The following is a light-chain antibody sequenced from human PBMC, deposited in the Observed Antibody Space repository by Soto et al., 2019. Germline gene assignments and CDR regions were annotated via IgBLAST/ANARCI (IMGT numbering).Light chain of an antibody. CDR1: QSVSSD. CDR3: QLRSNWPPYT. CDR2: DAS. Sequence: EIVLTQSPATLSLSPGERATLSCRASQSVSSDLAWYQQKPGQALRLLIYDASNRATGIPGRFSGSGSGTDFTLIISSLEPEDFADYYCQLRSNWPPYTFGQGTKLEIK. V-gene: IGKV3-11*01. J-gene: IGKJ2*01.